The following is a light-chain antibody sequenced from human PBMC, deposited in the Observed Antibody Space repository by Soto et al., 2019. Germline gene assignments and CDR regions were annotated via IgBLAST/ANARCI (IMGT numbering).Light chain of an antibody. J-gene: IGLJ2*01. CDR2: EDN. Sequence: SYELTQEPSVSVSPGQKASITCSGDTLGDKYVCWYQHKPGQSPVLVIHEDNKRPSGIPERFSGSNSGNTATLTISGTQAMDEAAYYCQAWASGTPVVFGGGTKLTVL. CDR1: TLGDKY. V-gene: IGLV3-1*01. CDR3: QAWASGTPVV.